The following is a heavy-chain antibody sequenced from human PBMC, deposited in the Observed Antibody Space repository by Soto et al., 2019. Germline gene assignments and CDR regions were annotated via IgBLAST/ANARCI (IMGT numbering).Heavy chain of an antibody. CDR3: ARDLLHYDFWSGYSAYFYYGMDV. V-gene: IGHV3-48*03. D-gene: IGHD3-3*01. CDR1: GFTFSSYE. J-gene: IGHJ6*02. Sequence: LRLSCAASGFTFSSYEMNWVRQSPGKGLEWVSYISDSGRTIYYADSVKGRFTVSRDNAQNSVYLQMNSLRAEDTAVYYCARDLLHYDFWSGYSAYFYYGMDVWGPGTTVTVSS. CDR2: ISDSGRTI.